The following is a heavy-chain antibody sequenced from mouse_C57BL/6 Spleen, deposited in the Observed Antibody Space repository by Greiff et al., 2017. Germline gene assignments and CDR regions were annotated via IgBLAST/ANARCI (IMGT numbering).Heavy chain of an antibody. CDR3: ARSPITNDFDV. D-gene: IGHD1-1*01. Sequence: VMLVESGGGLVQPGGSLSLSCAASGFTFTDYYMSWVRQPPGKALEWLGFIRNKANGYPTEYSASVKGRVTISRDNSKSILYLQMNAQRAEDSATYYCARSPITNDFDVWGTGTTVTVSS. J-gene: IGHJ1*03. V-gene: IGHV7-3*01. CDR1: GFTFTDYY. CDR2: IRNKANGYPT.